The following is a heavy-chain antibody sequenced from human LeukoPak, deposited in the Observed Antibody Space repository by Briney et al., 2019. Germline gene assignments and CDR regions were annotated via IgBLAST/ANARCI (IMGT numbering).Heavy chain of an antibody. J-gene: IGHJ4*02. CDR3: ARFEKKLWFGDHIGSFDY. CDR2: IYYSGST. V-gene: IGHV4-34*01. Sequence: PSETLSLTCAVYGGSFSGYYWSWIRQPPGKGLEWIGSIYYSGSTYYNPSLKSRVTISVDTSKNQFSLKLSSVTAADTAVYYCARFEKKLWFGDHIGSFDYWGQGTLVTVSS. CDR1: GGSFSGYY. D-gene: IGHD3-10*01.